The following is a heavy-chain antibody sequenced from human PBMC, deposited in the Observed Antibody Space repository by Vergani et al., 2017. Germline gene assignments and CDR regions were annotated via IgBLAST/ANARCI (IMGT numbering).Heavy chain of an antibody. CDR3: ASDTHSGQTADR. V-gene: IGHV4-59*11. CDR1: FDSIRNLY. CDR2: IHYSENT. D-gene: IGHD6-19*01. Sequence: QVQLQESGPGLVKSSETLSLTCSVSFDSIRNLYCNWIRQPPGKGLEWIGSIHYSENTNYNPSLKTLVTISVDTSKNQFSLTLTSVTAADTAVYYCASDTHSGQTADRWGQGSLVTVTS. J-gene: IGHJ5*02.